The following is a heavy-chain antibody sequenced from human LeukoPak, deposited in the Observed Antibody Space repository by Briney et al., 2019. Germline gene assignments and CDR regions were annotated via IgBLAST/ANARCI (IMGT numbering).Heavy chain of an antibody. CDR2: IYHSGST. D-gene: IGHD6-19*01. V-gene: IGHV4-4*02. Sequence: PSETLSLTCAVSGGSISSSNWWSWVRQPPGKGLEWIGEIYHSGSTNYNPSLKSRVTISVDKSKNQFSLKLSSVTAADTAVYYCATYSSGRFTFDYWGQGTLVTVSS. CDR3: ATYSSGRFTFDY. J-gene: IGHJ4*02. CDR1: GGSISSSNW.